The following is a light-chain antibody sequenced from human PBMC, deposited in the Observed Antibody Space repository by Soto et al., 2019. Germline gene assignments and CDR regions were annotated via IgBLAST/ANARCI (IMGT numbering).Light chain of an antibody. CDR1: QDISNS. Sequence: DIQMTQSPSSLSASVGDRVTITCRASQDISNSLAWYQQKQGKVTKVLIYATSILQSGVPARFSGSGSGTDFTLTISSLQPEDVATYYCQNYNSAPLTFGGGTKVEI. V-gene: IGKV1-27*01. CDR2: ATS. J-gene: IGKJ4*01. CDR3: QNYNSAPLT.